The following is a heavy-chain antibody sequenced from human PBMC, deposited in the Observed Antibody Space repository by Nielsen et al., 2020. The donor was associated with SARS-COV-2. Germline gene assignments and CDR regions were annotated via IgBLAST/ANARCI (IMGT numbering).Heavy chain of an antibody. CDR2: IHPDGSVK. CDR1: GFSFRTSW. CDR3: LQGGAS. J-gene: IGHJ5*02. Sequence: GGSLRLSCAASGFSFRTSWMNCVRPGPGKLLEWVANIHPDGSVKRHVDSVMGRFTISRDNARDSLYLQMNNLRAEDTAIYYCLQGGASWGQGTLVNVSS. D-gene: IGHD1-1*01. V-gene: IGHV3-7*05.